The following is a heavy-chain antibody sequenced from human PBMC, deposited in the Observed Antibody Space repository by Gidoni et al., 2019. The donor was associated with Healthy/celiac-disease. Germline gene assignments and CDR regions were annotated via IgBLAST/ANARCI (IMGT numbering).Heavy chain of an antibody. Sequence: EVQLVESGGGLVQPGRSLRLSCAASGFTFADYAMHWVRQAPGKGLEWVSGIGWESGSIGYPDSVKGRFTISRDNAKNSLYLQMNSLRAEDTALYYCAKGRGSSGWYASGMDVWGQGTTVTVSS. D-gene: IGHD6-19*01. V-gene: IGHV3-9*01. CDR2: IGWESGSI. CDR1: GFTFADYA. J-gene: IGHJ6*02. CDR3: AKGRGSSGWYASGMDV.